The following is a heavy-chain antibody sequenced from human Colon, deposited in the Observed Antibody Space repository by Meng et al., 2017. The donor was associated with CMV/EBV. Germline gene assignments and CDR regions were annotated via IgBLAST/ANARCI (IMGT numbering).Heavy chain of an antibody. J-gene: IGHJ4*02. CDR2: ISTYNGNT. CDR3: ARAREVGYSAYDYYDF. CDR1: YTFSSYG. V-gene: IGHV1-18*01. D-gene: IGHD5-12*01. Sequence: YTFSSYGISWVRQAPGQGLEWMGWISTYNGNTDYAQKFQGRVTMTTDTLTSTAYMELTSLKSDDTAVFYCARAREVGYSAYDYYDFWGQGTLVTVSS.